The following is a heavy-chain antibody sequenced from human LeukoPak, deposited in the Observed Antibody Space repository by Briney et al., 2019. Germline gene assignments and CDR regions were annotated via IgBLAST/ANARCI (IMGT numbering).Heavy chain of an antibody. CDR3: AGGLGRTTFDY. V-gene: IGHV3-53*01. D-gene: IGHD1-14*01. CDR1: GFTVSSNY. J-gene: IGHJ4*02. CDR2: IYSGGNT. Sequence: GGSLRLSCAASGFTVSSNYMSWVRQAPGKGLEWVSVIYSGGNTYYADSVRGRFTISRDNSKNTLYLQMNSLRAEDTAVYYCAGGLGRTTFDYWGQGTLVTVSS.